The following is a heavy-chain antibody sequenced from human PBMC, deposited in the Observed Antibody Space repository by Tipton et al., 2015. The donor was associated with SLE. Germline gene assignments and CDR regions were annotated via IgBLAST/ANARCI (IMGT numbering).Heavy chain of an antibody. CDR2: IYTSGST. V-gene: IGHV4-61*02. CDR3: ARGFLEWLFEDAFDI. CDR1: GGSISSGSYY. Sequence: LRLSCTVSGGSISSGSYYWSWIRQPAGKGLEWVGRIYTSGSTNYNPSLKSRVTISVDTSKNRFSLKLSSVTAADTAVYYCARGFLEWLFEDAFDIGGQWTMVTVSS. D-gene: IGHD3-3*01. J-gene: IGHJ3*02.